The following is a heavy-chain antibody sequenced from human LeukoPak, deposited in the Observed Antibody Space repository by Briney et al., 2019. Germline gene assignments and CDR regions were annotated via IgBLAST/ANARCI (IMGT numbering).Heavy chain of an antibody. CDR3: AKDPQDYYGSGSYYGYFDY. J-gene: IGHJ4*02. D-gene: IGHD3-10*01. CDR1: GFTFSSYG. CDR2: ISYDGSNK. Sequence: GRSLRLSCAASGFTFSSYGMHWVRQAPGKGLEWVAVISYDGSNKYYADSVKGRFTTSRDNSKNTLYLQMNSLRAEDTAVYYCAKDPQDYYGSGSYYGYFDYWGQGTLVTVSS. V-gene: IGHV3-30*18.